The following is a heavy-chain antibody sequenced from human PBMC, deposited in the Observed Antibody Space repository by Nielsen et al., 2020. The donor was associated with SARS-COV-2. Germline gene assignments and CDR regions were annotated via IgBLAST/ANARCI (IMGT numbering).Heavy chain of an antibody. Sequence: GESLKISCAASGFTFSSYGMHWVRQAPGKGLEWVAVIWYDGSNKYYADSVKGRFTISRDDSKNTLYLQMDSLRPEDTAVYYCARGLVGSGPFDNWGQGTLVAVSS. J-gene: IGHJ4*02. CDR1: GFTFSSYG. CDR3: ARGLVGSGPFDN. CDR2: IWYDGSNK. V-gene: IGHV3-33*01. D-gene: IGHD3-10*01.